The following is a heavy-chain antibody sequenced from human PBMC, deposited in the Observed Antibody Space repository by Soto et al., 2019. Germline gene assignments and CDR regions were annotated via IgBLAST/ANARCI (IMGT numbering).Heavy chain of an antibody. J-gene: IGHJ5*02. D-gene: IGHD3-16*01. V-gene: IGHV3-23*01. CDR2: ITGSGGST. Sequence: EVQLLESGGDLVQPGGSLRLSCAASGFTFSSYAMSWVRQAPGKGVEWVSGITGSGGSTYYADSVKGRFTISRDNSNNTLYLQMNSLRAEDTAVYYCAKGALNWFDPWGQGTLVTVSS. CDR3: AKGALNWFDP. CDR1: GFTFSSYA.